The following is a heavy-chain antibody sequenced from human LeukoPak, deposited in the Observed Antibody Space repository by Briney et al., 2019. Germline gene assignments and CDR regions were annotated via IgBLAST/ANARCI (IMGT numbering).Heavy chain of an antibody. Sequence: PSETLSLTCAVSGYSISSGYYWGWIRQPPGKGLEWIGSIYHSGSTYYNPSLKSRVTISVDTSKNQFSLKLSSVTAADTAVYYCARVDRSYYYYYMDVWGKGTTVTVSS. J-gene: IGHJ6*03. CDR2: IYHSGST. V-gene: IGHV4-38-2*01. CDR3: ARVDRSYYYYYMDV. CDR1: GYSISSGYY.